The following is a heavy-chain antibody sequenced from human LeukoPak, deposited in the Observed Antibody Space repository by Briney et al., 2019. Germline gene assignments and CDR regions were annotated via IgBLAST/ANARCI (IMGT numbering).Heavy chain of an antibody. CDR1: GGSIRSSYYY. Sequence: SETLSLTCTVSGGSIRSSYYYWGWIRQPPGKGLEWIGSIYDSGSTYYNPSLKSRVTISVDTSKNQFSLKLSSVTAADTAVYYCARAPKWYFDLWGRGTLVTVSS. V-gene: IGHV4-39*07. CDR3: ARAPKWYFDL. CDR2: IYDSGST. J-gene: IGHJ2*01.